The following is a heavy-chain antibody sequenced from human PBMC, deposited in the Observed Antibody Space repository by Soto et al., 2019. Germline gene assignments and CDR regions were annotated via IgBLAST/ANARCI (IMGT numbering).Heavy chain of an antibody. CDR3: ARDADLRFLEWLLDPYGMDV. J-gene: IGHJ6*02. V-gene: IGHV3-30-3*01. CDR1: GFTFSSYA. CDR2: ISYDGSNK. D-gene: IGHD3-3*01. Sequence: QVQLVESGGGVVQPGRSLRLSCAASGFTFSSYAMHWVRQAPGKGLEWVAVISYDGSNKYYADSVKGRLTISRDNSKNTLYMQMNSLRAEETAVYYCARDADLRFLEWLLDPYGMDVWGQGTTVTVSS.